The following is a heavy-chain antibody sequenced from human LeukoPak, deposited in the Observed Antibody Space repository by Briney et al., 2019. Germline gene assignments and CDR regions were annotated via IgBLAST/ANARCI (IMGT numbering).Heavy chain of an antibody. D-gene: IGHD1-26*01. J-gene: IGHJ6*03. V-gene: IGHV1-18*01. CDR1: GYTFTSYG. CDR3: ARRGGIVGATENRNYYYYYYMDV. Sequence: GASVKVSCKASGYTFTSYGISWVRQAPGQGLEWMGWISVYNGNTNYAQKLQGRVTMTTDTSTSTAYMELRSLRSDDTAVYYCARRGGIVGATENRNYYYYYYMDVWGKGTTVTVSS. CDR2: ISVYNGNT.